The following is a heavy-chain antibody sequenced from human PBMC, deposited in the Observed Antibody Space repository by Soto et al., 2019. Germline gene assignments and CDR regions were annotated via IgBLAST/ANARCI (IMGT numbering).Heavy chain of an antibody. V-gene: IGHV2-5*02. J-gene: IGHJ5*02. Sequence: QITLKESGPTLVKPTQTLTLTCTFSGFSLSASGVGVGWVRQPPGKALEWLSLIYWDDDKRYSPSLKSRLTINKDTSEDQVVLTMTNMHPVDTGTYYCAHTDDLWSGYVACKSWVPGTRVTVSS. CDR2: IYWDDDK. D-gene: IGHD3-3*01. CDR1: GFSLSASGVG. CDR3: AHTDDLWSGYVACKS.